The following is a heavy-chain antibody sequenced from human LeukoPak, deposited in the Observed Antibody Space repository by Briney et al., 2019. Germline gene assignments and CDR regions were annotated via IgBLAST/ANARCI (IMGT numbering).Heavy chain of an antibody. D-gene: IGHD1-26*01. CDR1: GFTFSSYG. V-gene: IGHV3-30*02. J-gene: IGHJ4*02. CDR2: IWYDGNNK. Sequence: GGSLRLSCAASGFTFSSYGMHWVRQAPGKGLEWVAVIWYDGNNKYYADSVKGRFTISRDNSKNTLYLQMNSLRAEDTAVYYCAKDPGWELPPTPPDYWGQGTLVTVSS. CDR3: AKDPGWELPPTPPDY.